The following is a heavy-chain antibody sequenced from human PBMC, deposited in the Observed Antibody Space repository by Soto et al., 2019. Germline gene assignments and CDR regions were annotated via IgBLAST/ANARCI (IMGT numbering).Heavy chain of an antibody. V-gene: IGHV1-18*01. Sequence: HVQLVQSGAEVKKPGASLKVSCKASGYTFISYGVSWVRQAPGQGLEWLGWISPYNGNTNYAQKFQGRITMTTDTSTSTVYMDLRSLRTDDTAVYYCARDQTNWRTAAFDIWGQGTMVVVSS. J-gene: IGHJ3*02. CDR1: GYTFISYG. CDR2: ISPYNGNT. D-gene: IGHD1-1*01. CDR3: ARDQTNWRTAAFDI.